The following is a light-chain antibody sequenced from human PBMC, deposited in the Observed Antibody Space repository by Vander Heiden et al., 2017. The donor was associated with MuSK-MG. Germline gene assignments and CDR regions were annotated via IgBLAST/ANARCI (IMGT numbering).Light chain of an antibody. CDR3: AAWDDSLSGYVV. Sequence: SVLTQSPSASGTPGQRVTISCSGSSSNIGSNYVYRYQQLPGTAPKLLIYRSNQRPPGGPDRFSGAKSGTSASLAISGLRSEDEADYYCAAWDDSLSGYVVFGGGTKLTVL. CDR1: SSNIGSNY. J-gene: IGLJ2*01. CDR2: RSN. V-gene: IGLV1-47*01.